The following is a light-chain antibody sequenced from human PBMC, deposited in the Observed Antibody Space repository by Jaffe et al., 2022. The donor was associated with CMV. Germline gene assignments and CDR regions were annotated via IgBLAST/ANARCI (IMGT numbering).Light chain of an antibody. CDR2: QDT. Sequence: SYELTQSPSVSVSPGETASITCSGDKLGDKSACWYQQKPGQSPVLVIYQDTKRPSGIPERFSGSNSGNAATLTISGTQAMDEADYYCQAWDSSTAVFGGGTKLTVL. CDR3: QAWDSSTAV. V-gene: IGLV3-1*01. CDR1: KLGDKS. J-gene: IGLJ3*02.